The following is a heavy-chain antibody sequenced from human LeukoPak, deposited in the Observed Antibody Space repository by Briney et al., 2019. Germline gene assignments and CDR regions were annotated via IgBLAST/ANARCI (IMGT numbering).Heavy chain of an antibody. V-gene: IGHV4-4*07. CDR2: IYTSGST. D-gene: IGHD3-10*01. J-gene: IGHJ6*03. Sequence: SETLSLTCTVSGGSISSYYWSWIRQPAGKGLEWIGRIYTSGSTNYNPSLKSRVTMSVDTSKNQFSLKLSSVTAADTAVYYCLVTTVRGGGYMDVWGKGTTVTVSS. CDR1: GGSISSYY. CDR3: LVTTVRGGGYMDV.